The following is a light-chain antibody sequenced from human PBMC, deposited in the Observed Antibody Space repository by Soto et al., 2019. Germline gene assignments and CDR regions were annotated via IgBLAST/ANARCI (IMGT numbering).Light chain of an antibody. Sequence: DILLTQSPGTLSLSTGERATLSCRASQSVSSSYLSWYQQKPGQAPRLLIYGASSKATGIPDRFSGSGSGTDFTLTISSLEPEDFAVYYCQQYCSSPLTFGGGTKVEIK. CDR3: QQYCSSPLT. CDR2: GAS. J-gene: IGKJ4*01. V-gene: IGKV3-20*01. CDR1: QSVSSSY.